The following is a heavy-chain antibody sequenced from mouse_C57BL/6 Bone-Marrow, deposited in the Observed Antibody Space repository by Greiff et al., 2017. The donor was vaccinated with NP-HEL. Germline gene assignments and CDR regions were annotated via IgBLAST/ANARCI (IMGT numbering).Heavy chain of an antibody. CDR2: IWSGGST. J-gene: IGHJ3*01. D-gene: IGHD3-1*01. CDR1: GFSLTSYG. V-gene: IGHV2-2*01. Sequence: VKLMESGPGLVQPSQSLSITCTVSGFSLTSYGVHWVRQSPGKGLEWLGVIWSGGSTDYNAAFISRLSISKDNSKSQVFFKMNSLQADDTAIYYCARKGSLGYWTWFAYWGQGTLVTVSA. CDR3: ARKGSLGYWTWFAY.